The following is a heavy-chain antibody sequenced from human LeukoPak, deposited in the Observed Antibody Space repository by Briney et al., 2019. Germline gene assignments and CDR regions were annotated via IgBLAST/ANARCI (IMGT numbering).Heavy chain of an antibody. J-gene: IGHJ6*03. Sequence: ETLSLTCTVSGGSISSYYWSWIRQPPGKGLEWIGYIYYSGSTNYNPSLKSRVTISVDTAKNQFSLKLSSVTAADTAVYYCARETVAAGTGDYYYYMDVWGKGTTVTISS. CDR3: ARETVAAGTGDYYYYMDV. CDR1: GGSISSYY. CDR2: IYYSGST. D-gene: IGHD6-13*01. V-gene: IGHV4-59*01.